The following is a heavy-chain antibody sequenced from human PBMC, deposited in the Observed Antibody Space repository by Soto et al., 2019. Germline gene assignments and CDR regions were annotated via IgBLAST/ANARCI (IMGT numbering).Heavy chain of an antibody. CDR3: ARNMNGYMDV. V-gene: IGHV3-74*01. D-gene: IGHD1-1*01. CDR2: INPDGSNT. Sequence: VQLVESGGGLVQPGGSLRLSCAASGFTFSSYWMHWVRQAPGKGLVWVSHINPDGSNTAYADSVKGRFTISRDNAKNTLYLQMNSLRAEDTAVYFCARNMNGYMDVWGKGTTVTVSS. J-gene: IGHJ6*03. CDR1: GFTFSSYW.